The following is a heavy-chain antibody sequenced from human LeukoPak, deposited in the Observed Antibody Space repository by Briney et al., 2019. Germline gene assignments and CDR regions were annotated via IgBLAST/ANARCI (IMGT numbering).Heavy chain of an antibody. CDR1: GGSISSYY. V-gene: IGHV4-59*01. Sequence: SETLSLTCTVSGGSISSYYWSWIRQPPGKGVEWIGYIYYSGSTNYNPSLKSRVTISVDTSMTTVYLELSRLRSDDTAVYFCARELYTDQLWGRGEGLDYWGQGTLVTVSS. D-gene: IGHD3-16*01. CDR2: IYYSGST. J-gene: IGHJ4*02. CDR3: ARELYTDQLWGRGEGLDY.